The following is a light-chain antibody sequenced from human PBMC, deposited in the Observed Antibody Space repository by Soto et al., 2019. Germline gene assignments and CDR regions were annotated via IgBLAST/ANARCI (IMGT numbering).Light chain of an antibody. CDR1: QDINRY. CDR3: QQYDDYIRT. CDR2: DAS. Sequence: DVQLTQSPSSLSASVGDRVTITCQASQDINRYLNWYQQKPGKAPKLLIYDASNLQTGVPSRFSGSGSETSFTLIIRSLQPVDISTYYCQQYDDYIRTFGGETKVE. V-gene: IGKV1-33*01. J-gene: IGKJ4*01.